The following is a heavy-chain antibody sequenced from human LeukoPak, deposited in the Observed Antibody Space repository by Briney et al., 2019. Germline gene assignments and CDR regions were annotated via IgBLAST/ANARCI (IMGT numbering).Heavy chain of an antibody. V-gene: IGHV4-39*07. D-gene: IGHD2-2*01. J-gene: IGHJ5*02. CDR2: IYYSGST. Sequence: SETLSLTCTVSGGSISSSSYYWGWIRQPPGKGLEWIGSIYYSGSTYYNPSLKSRVTISVDTSKNQFSLKLSSVTAADTAVYYCARIYCSSTSCYPNWFDPWGQGTLVTVSS. CDR3: ARIYCSSTSCYPNWFDP. CDR1: GGSISSSSYY.